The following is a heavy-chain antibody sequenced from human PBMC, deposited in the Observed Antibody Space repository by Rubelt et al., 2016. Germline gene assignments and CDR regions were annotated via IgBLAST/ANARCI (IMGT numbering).Heavy chain of an antibody. V-gene: IGHV3-48*01. CDR3: ARDELEWLAH. Sequence: ISSSSSSIYYADSVKGRFPISRDNSKNTLYLQMNSLRAEDTAVYYCARDELEWLAHWGQGTLVTVSS. D-gene: IGHD3-3*01. J-gene: IGHJ4*02. CDR2: ISSSSSSI.